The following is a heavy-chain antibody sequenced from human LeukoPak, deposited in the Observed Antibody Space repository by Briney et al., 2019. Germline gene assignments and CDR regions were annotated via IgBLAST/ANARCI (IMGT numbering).Heavy chain of an antibody. V-gene: IGHV1-18*01. CDR2: ISAYNGNT. CDR1: GYTFTSYG. Sequence: ASVKVSCKASGYTFTSYGISWVRQAPGQGLEWMGWISAYNGNTNYAQKLQGRVTMSTDTSTSTGYMELRSLRSDDTAVYYCAREVVLMVYAIRDDNWFDPWGQGTLVTVSS. D-gene: IGHD2-8*01. J-gene: IGHJ5*02. CDR3: AREVVLMVYAIRDDNWFDP.